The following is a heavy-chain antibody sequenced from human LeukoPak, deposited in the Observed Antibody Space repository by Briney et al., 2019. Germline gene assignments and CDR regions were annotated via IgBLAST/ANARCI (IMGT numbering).Heavy chain of an antibody. V-gene: IGHV4-39*01. CDR2: THSSGTT. J-gene: IGHJ4*02. Sequence: PSETLSLTCTVSGGSIISSSYYWVWIRQPPGKGLEWIGNTHSSGTTHYDPSLRSRVTISLDMSKNQFSLTLTSVTATDTAVYYCARRIGGSSRSDYWGQGTLASVSS. CDR1: GGSIISSSYY. D-gene: IGHD6-13*01. CDR3: ARRIGGSSRSDY.